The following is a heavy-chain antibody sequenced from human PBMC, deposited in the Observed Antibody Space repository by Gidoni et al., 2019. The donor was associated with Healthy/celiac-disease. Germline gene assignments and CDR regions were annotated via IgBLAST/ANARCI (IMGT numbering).Heavy chain of an antibody. Sequence: QRQLQHLGAGLLKPSETLSLTCAVYGVSFGGYYWSWIRQPPGKGLEWIWEINHSGSTKYNPYSKSRVIISVDTSNNQFFLKLRSVLAADTAVYYCASISQYYDSSGYSTGGDYWGQGTLVTVSS. V-gene: IGHV4-34*01. D-gene: IGHD3-22*01. CDR2: INHSGST. CDR1: GVSFGGYY. CDR3: ASISQYYDSSGYSTGGDY. J-gene: IGHJ4*02.